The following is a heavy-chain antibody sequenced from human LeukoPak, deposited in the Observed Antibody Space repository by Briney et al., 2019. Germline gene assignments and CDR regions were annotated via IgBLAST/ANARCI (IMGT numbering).Heavy chain of an antibody. CDR3: AREAYCSGGSCYFDY. CDR1: GFTFDDYG. D-gene: IGHD2-15*01. V-gene: IGHV3-20*04. J-gene: IGHJ4*02. Sequence: PGGSLRLSCAASGFTFDDYGMSWVRQAPGKGLEWVSGINWNGGSTGYADSVKGRFTISSDNAKNSLYLQMNSLRAEDTALYYCAREAYCSGGSCYFDYWGQGTLVTVSS. CDR2: INWNGGST.